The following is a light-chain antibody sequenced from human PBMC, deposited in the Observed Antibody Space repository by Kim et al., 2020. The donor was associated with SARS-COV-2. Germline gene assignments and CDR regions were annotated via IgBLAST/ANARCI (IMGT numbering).Light chain of an antibody. CDR1: QSVSSKY. V-gene: IGKV3-20*01. J-gene: IGKJ2*01. Sequence: EIVLTQSPGTLSLSPGERATLSCRASQSVSSKYFAWYQQKPGQAPRLLIHAASSRPTGMPDSFSGSGSGTDFTLTISRLEPEDFAWYYFQQYGSSNSPRYSFGQGTSLEL. CDR3: QQYGSSNSPRYS. CDR2: AAS.